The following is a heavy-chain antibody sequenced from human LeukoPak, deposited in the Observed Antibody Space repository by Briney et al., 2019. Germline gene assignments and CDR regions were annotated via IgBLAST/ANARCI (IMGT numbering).Heavy chain of an antibody. CDR3: ARQSFAPFQVGPETPIES. V-gene: IGHV4-59*08. CDR1: GGSISGYH. D-gene: IGHD1-26*01. J-gene: IGHJ4*02. CDR2: IYYSGSS. Sequence: SETLSLTCNVSGGSISGYHWSWIRQPPGKGLEWLGYIYYSGSSNYNPSLKSRVTIAIDTSKSQFSLKLTSVTAADTAVYYCARQSFAPFQVGPETPIESWGQGTLVTVSS.